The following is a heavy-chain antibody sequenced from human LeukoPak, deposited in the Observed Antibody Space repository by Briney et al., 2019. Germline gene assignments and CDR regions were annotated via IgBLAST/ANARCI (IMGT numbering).Heavy chain of an antibody. CDR3: AKLRGDSSGLDY. CDR1: GFTFSSYY. CDR2: VHNDGDTK. J-gene: IGHJ4*02. Sequence: GGSLRLSCAASGFTFSSYYMHWVRQAPGKCLEWVAVVHNDGDTKYFGDSVKGRFTISRDNSKNTLYLQMNSLRAEDTAVYYCAKLRGDSSGLDYWGQGTLVTVSS. V-gene: IGHV3-30*02. D-gene: IGHD5-12*01.